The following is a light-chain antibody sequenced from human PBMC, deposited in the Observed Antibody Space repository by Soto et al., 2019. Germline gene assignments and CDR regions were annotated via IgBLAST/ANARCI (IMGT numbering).Light chain of an antibody. Sequence: AIRMTQSPSALSASTGYRVTITFRASQGISSYLAWYQQKPGKAPKLLIDAASTLQSGAPSRFSGSGSGTDFTLTISCLQSEDFATYYCQQYYRYPRTFGQGTKVEIK. J-gene: IGKJ1*01. CDR1: QGISSY. CDR3: QQYYRYPRT. CDR2: AAS. V-gene: IGKV1-8*01.